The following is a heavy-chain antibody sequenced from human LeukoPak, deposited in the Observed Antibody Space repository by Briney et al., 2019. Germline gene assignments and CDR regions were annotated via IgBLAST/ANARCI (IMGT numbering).Heavy chain of an antibody. D-gene: IGHD5-18*01. J-gene: IGHJ4*02. CDR3: ARGYSYGAPTFDY. Sequence: SQTLSLTSTVSGGSISSGDYYWSWIRQPPGKGLEWIGYIYYSGSTYYNPSLKSRVTISVDTSKNQFSLKLSSVTAADTAVYYCARGYSYGAPTFDYWGQGTLVTVSS. CDR1: GGSISSGDYY. CDR2: IYYSGST. V-gene: IGHV4-30-4*01.